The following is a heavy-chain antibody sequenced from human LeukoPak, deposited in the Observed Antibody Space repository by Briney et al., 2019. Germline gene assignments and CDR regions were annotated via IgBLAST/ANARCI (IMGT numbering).Heavy chain of an antibody. Sequence: AGGSLRLSCAASGFTFSSYAMHWVRQAPGKGLEWVAVISYDGSNKYYADSVKGRFTISRDNSKNTLYLQMNSLRAEDTAVYYCAREDSSGSRDAFDIWGQGTMVTVSS. D-gene: IGHD3-22*01. CDR1: GFTFSSYA. J-gene: IGHJ3*02. CDR2: ISYDGSNK. V-gene: IGHV3-30-3*01. CDR3: AREDSSGSRDAFDI.